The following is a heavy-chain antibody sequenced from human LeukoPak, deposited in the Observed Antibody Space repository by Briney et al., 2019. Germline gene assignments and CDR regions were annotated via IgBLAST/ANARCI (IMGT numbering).Heavy chain of an antibody. CDR1: GGSISSSSYY. CDR3: ARVGATGPYDY. J-gene: IGHJ4*02. D-gene: IGHD1-26*01. V-gene: IGHV4-39*01. CDR2: IYYSGAT. Sequence: SETLSLTCTVSGGSISSSSYYWGWIRQPPGKGLEWIGSIYYSGATHYNPSLKSRVTISVDTSKNQFSLKLSSVTAADTAVYYCARVGATGPYDYWGQGTLVTVSS.